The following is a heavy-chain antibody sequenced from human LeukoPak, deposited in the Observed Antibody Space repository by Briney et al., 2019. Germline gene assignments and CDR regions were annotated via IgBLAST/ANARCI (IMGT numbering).Heavy chain of an antibody. CDR3: AKGGITMIVVVIQYYFDY. Sequence: GGSLRLSCAASGFTFSSYAMRWVRQAPGKGLEWVSAISGSGGSTYYADSVKGRFTISRDNSKNTLYLQMNSLRAEDTAVYYCAKGGITMIVVVIQYYFDYWGQGTLVTVSS. CDR1: GFTFSSYA. J-gene: IGHJ4*02. D-gene: IGHD3-22*01. CDR2: ISGSGGST. V-gene: IGHV3-23*01.